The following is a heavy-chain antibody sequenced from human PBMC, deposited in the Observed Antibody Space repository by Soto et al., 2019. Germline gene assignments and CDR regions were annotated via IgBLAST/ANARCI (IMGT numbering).Heavy chain of an antibody. CDR2: INAGNGNT. D-gene: IGHD6-13*01. CDR3: AKENGYSSSWFEFDY. Sequence: ASVKVSCKASGYTFTSYAMHWVRQAPGQRLEWMGWINAGNGNTKYSQKFQGRVTITRDNSKSTLYLQMNSLRAEDTAVYYCAKENGYSSSWFEFDYWGQGTLVTVSS. J-gene: IGHJ4*02. V-gene: IGHV1-3*01. CDR1: GYTFTSYA.